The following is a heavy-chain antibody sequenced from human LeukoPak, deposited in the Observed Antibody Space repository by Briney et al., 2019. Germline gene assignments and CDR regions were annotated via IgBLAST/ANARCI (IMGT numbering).Heavy chain of an antibody. V-gene: IGHV4-34*01. Sequence: SSETLSLTCTVSGGSISSYYWGWIRQPPGKGLELIGEINRHGNTDYNPSLKSRVSMSIDTSKNQFSLKLISVTAADTAVYYCARLVPERFFQLNPEGYYDYWGQGTLVTVSS. CDR1: GGSISSYY. CDR3: ARLVPERFFQLNPEGYYDY. D-gene: IGHD3-3*01. CDR2: INRHGNT. J-gene: IGHJ4*02.